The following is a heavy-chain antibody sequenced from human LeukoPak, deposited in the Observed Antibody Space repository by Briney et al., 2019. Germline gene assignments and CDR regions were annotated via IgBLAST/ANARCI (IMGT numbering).Heavy chain of an antibody. J-gene: IGHJ5*02. D-gene: IGHD6-19*01. V-gene: IGHV1-2*02. CDR3: ARDIFDSSGWYWFDP. Sequence: GASVKVSCKASGYTFTGYYMHWVRQAPGQGLEGMGWINPNSGGTNYAQKFQGRVTMTRDTSISTAYMELSRLRSDDTAVYYCARDIFDSSGWYWFDPWGQGTLVTVSS. CDR1: GYTFTGYY. CDR2: INPNSGGT.